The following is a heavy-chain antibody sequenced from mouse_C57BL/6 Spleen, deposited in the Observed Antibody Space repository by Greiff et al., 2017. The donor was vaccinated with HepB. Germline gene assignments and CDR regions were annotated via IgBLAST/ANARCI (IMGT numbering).Heavy chain of an antibody. CDR3: ARRADGYYAMDY. CDR2: IDPEDGET. CDR1: GFNIKDYY. V-gene: IGHV14-2*01. Sequence: EVQLQQSGAELVKPGASVKLSCTASGFNIKDYYMHWVKQRTEQGLEWIGRIDPEDGETKYAPKFQGKATITADTSSNTAYLQNSSLTSEDTAVYYCARRADGYYAMDYWGQGTSVTVSS. D-gene: IGHD3-3*01. J-gene: IGHJ4*01.